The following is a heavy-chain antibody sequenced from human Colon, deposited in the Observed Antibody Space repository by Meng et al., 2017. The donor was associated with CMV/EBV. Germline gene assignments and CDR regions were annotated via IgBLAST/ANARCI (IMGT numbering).Heavy chain of an antibody. CDR2: INPNSGGT. D-gene: IGHD3-22*01. CDR3: ARDWYPGDRRGSFDY. V-gene: IGHV1-2*02. CDR1: ESTFTGYY. J-gene: IGHJ4*02. Sequence: QGRLGRSGAEVKKPGDSVKVSCKASESTFTGYYMHWVRQAPGKGLEWMGWINPNSGGTNYAQKFQGRVTMTRDTSITTAYMELSRLRSDDTAVYYCARDWYPGDRRGSFDYWGQGTLVTVSS.